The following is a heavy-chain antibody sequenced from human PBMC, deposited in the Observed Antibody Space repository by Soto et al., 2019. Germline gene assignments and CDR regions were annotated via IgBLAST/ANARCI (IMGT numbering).Heavy chain of an antibody. Sequence: GGSLRLSCAASGFTFSSYAMSWVRQAPGKGLEWVSGIVGSGGSTYYADSVKGRFTISRDNSKNTLYLQMNSLRAEATAVYYCAKCGSPAIGDYYYYGMDVWGQGTTVTFSS. CDR1: GFTFSSYA. CDR2: IVGSGGST. D-gene: IGHD2-2*01. V-gene: IGHV3-23*01. CDR3: AKCGSPAIGDYYYYGMDV. J-gene: IGHJ6*02.